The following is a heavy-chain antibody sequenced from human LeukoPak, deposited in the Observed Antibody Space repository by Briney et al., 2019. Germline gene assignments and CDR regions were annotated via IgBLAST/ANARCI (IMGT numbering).Heavy chain of an antibody. V-gene: IGHV1-2*06. Sequence: ASVKVSCKASGYTFTSYYMHWVRQAPGQGLEWMGRINPNSGGTNYAQKFQGRVTMTRDTSISTAYMELSRLRSDDTAVYYCAREPMYYDILTGSFDYWGQGTLVTVSS. CDR3: AREPMYYDILTGSFDY. J-gene: IGHJ4*02. CDR1: GYTFTSYY. D-gene: IGHD3-9*01. CDR2: INPNSGGT.